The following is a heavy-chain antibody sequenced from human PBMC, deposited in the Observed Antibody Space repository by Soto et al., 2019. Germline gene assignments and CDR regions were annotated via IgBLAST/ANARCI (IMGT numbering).Heavy chain of an antibody. D-gene: IGHD3-10*01. CDR3: ASPFNYYGSGSYSFWFDP. CDR1: GGSFSGYY. J-gene: IGHJ5*02. CDR2: INHSGST. Sequence: SETLSFTCAVYGGSFSGYYWSWIRQPPGKGLEWIGEINHSGSTNYNPSLKSRVTISVDTSKNQFSLKLSSVTAADTAVYYCASPFNYYGSGSYSFWFDPWGQGTLVTVSS. V-gene: IGHV4-34*01.